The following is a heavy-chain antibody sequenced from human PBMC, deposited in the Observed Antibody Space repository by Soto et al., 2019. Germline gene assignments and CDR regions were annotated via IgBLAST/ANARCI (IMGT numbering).Heavy chain of an antibody. V-gene: IGHV3-74*01. J-gene: IGHJ4*02. D-gene: IGHD5-18*01. Sequence: EVQLVESGGGLVQPGGSLRLSCAASGFTFSSYWMHWVRQAPGKGLVWVSRINSDGSSTVYVDSVKGRFTISRDNAKNTLYLQMNSLRAEDTAVDYCARSITGYSYADSWGQGTLVTVSS. CDR1: GFTFSSYW. CDR2: INSDGSST. CDR3: ARSITGYSYADS.